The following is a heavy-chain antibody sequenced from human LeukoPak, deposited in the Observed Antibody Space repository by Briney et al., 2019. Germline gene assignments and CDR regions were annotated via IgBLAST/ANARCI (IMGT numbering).Heavy chain of an antibody. CDR2: ISSSSNYI. V-gene: IGHV3-21*01. CDR1: GFTFSIYT. CDR3: ARGLTLYYFDY. J-gene: IGHJ4*02. Sequence: GGSLRLSCAASGFTFSIYTMNWVRQAPGKGLEWVSSISSSSNYIYYADSVKGRFTISRDNAKNSLYLQMNSLRAEDTAVYYCARGLTLYYFDYWGQGTLVTVSS. D-gene: IGHD2-21*02.